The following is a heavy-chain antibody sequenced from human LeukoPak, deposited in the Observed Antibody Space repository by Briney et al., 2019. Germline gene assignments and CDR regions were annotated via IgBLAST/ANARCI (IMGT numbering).Heavy chain of an antibody. CDR3: ARDTSRYSSSWLFDY. CDR1: GYSISSGYY. Sequence: PSETLSLTCTVSGYSISSGYYWGWIRQPPGKGLEWIGGIYHSGSTYYNPSLKSRVTISVDTSKNQFSLKLSSVTAADTAVYYCARDTSRYSSSWLFDYWGQGTLVTVSS. CDR2: IYHSGST. V-gene: IGHV4-38-2*02. D-gene: IGHD6-13*01. J-gene: IGHJ4*02.